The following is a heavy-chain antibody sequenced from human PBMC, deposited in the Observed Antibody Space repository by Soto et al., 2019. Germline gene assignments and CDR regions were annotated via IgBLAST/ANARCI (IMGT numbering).Heavy chain of an antibody. D-gene: IGHD3-10*01. J-gene: IGHJ4*02. CDR3: ARDRGDGYNIY. CDR2: IIPILGIA. V-gene: IGHV1-69*08. Sequence: QVQLVQSGAEGKKPGSSVKVSCKASGGTFSSYTISWVRQAPGQGREWMGRIIPILGIANYAQKFQGRVTITADKSTSTAYMELSSLRSEDTAVYYCARDRGDGYNIYWGQGTLVTVSS. CDR1: GGTFSSYT.